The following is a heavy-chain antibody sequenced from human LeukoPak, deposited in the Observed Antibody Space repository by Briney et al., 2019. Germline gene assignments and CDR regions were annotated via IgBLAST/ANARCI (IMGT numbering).Heavy chain of an antibody. CDR1: GGSISSSSYS. J-gene: IGHJ5*02. D-gene: IGHD5-18*01. V-gene: IGHV4-39*01. Sequence: SETLSLTCTVSGGSISSSSYSWGWIRQPPGKGLEWIGSIYYSGSTYYNPSLESRVTISVDTSKNQFSLKLSSVTAADTAVYYCARRGYSYGYRWFDPWGQGTLVTVSS. CDR3: ARRGYSYGYRWFDP. CDR2: IYYSGST.